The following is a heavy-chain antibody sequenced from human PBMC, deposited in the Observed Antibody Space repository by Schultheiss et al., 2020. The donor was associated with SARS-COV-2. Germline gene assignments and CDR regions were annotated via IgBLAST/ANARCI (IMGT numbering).Heavy chain of an antibody. V-gene: IGHV6-1*01. J-gene: IGHJ6*02. Sequence: SETLSLTCALSGDSVSNNSVAWNWIRQSPSRGLEWLGRTYYRSKWYNDYAVSVNSRITINPDTSKNQFSLQLNSVTPEDTAVYYCARDDYGDYYYGMDVWGQGTTVTVSS. CDR3: ARDDYGDYYYGMDV. CDR2: TYYRSKWYN. CDR1: GDSVSNNSVA. D-gene: IGHD4-17*01.